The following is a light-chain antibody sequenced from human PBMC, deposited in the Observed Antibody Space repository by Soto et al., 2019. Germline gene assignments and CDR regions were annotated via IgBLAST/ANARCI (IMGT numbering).Light chain of an antibody. CDR3: AAWDDSLSGYV. Sequence: QSVLTQPPSASGTPGQRGTISCSGSSSNIGSNYVYWYQQLPGTAPKLLIYRNNQRPSGVPDRFSGSKSGTSASLAISGLRSEDEADYYCAAWDDSLSGYVFGTGTKVNVL. CDR1: SSNIGSNY. CDR2: RNN. J-gene: IGLJ1*01. V-gene: IGLV1-47*01.